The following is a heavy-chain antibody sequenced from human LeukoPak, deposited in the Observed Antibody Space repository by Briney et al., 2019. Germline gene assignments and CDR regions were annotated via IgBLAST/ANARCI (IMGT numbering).Heavy chain of an antibody. D-gene: IGHD1-26*01. V-gene: IGHV1-46*01. J-gene: IGHJ4*02. Sequence: ASVKVSCKAFGYTFTGYWMHWVRQAPGQGPEWMGVISPSGGSTIYAQKFKGRVTLTRDMSTSTDYLELSSLRSEDTAVYYCARGKQRWELLHWGQGTLVTVSS. CDR3: ARGKQRWELLH. CDR2: ISPSGGST. CDR1: GYTFTGYW.